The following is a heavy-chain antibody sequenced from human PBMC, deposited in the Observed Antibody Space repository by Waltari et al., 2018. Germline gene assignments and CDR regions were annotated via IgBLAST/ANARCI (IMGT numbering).Heavy chain of an antibody. Sequence: EVRLVESGGGLVKPGGSLRLYCAASGFIFTDACMTWVRQAPGKGLEWVGRIKTKAEGETTDYAGPVKGRFTISRDDAANNLFLQMNSLKIDDTAVYYCATEGLIYTSLDIYDFWGQGSLVAVSS. CDR2: IKTKAEGETT. D-gene: IGHD2-2*03. CDR1: GFIFTDAC. V-gene: IGHV3-15*07. J-gene: IGHJ4*02. CDR3: ATEGLIYTSLDIYDF.